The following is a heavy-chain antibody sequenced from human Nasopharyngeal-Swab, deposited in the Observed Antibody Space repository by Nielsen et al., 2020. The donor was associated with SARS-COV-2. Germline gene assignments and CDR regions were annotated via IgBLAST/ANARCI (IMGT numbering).Heavy chain of an antibody. D-gene: IGHD1-26*01. CDR1: GGSITSSSYY. CDR2: VSYTGTT. CDR3: ARRETIVGSFDY. J-gene: IGHJ4*02. Sequence: SETLSLTCTVSGGSITSSSYYWGWIRQPPGKGLEWIGTVSYTGTTYYNPSLRSRVTISLDTSKNQFSLKLNSVTAADTAVYYCARRETIVGSFDYWGQGTLVTVSS. V-gene: IGHV4-39*07.